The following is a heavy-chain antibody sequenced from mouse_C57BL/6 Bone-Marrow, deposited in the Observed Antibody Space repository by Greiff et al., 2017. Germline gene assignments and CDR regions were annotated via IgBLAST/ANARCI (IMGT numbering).Heavy chain of an antibody. CDR1: GFTFSSYA. CDR3: ARGGSDYDVKAWCAY. D-gene: IGHD2-4*01. V-gene: IGHV5-4*03. CDR2: ISDGGSYT. J-gene: IGHJ3*01. Sequence: EVKLVESGGGLVKPGGSLKLSCAASGFTFSSYAMSWVRQTPEKRLEWVATISDGGSYTYYPDNVKGRFTISRDNAKNNLYLQMSHLKSEDTAMYYCARGGSDYDVKAWCAYWGQGTLVTVSA.